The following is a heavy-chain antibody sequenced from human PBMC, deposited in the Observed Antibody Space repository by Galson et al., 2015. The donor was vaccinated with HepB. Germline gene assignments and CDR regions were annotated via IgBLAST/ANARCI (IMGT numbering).Heavy chain of an antibody. V-gene: IGHV1-3*01. CDR1: GYTFTSYA. Sequence: SVKVSCKASGYTFTSYAMHWVRQAPGQRLEWMGWINAGNGNTKYSQKFQGRVTITRDTSASTAYMELSSLRSEDTAVYYCARVRIAAAGTGFDPWGQGTLVTVSS. J-gene: IGHJ5*02. D-gene: IGHD6-13*01. CDR3: ARVRIAAAGTGFDP. CDR2: INAGNGNT.